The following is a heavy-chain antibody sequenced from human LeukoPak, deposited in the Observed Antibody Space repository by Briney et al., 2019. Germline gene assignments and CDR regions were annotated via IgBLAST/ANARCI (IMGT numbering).Heavy chain of an antibody. D-gene: IGHD1-26*01. CDR2: ISGSGGST. J-gene: IGHJ4*02. CDR3: AKELLNSGSYHTAVY. CDR1: GFTFSSYA. V-gene: IGHV3-23*01. Sequence: PGGSLRLSCAASGFTFSSYAMSWVGQAPGKGLEWVSAISGSGGSTYYADSVKGRFTISRDNSKNTLYLQMNSLRAEDTAVYYCAKELLNSGSYHTAVYWGQGTLVTVSS.